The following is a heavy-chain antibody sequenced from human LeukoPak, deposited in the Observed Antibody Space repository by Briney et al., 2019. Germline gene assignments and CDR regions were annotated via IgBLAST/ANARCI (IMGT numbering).Heavy chain of an antibody. Sequence: SGGSLRLSCAASGFTFSSYWMSWVRQAPGKGLEWVANIKQDGSEKYYADSVKGRFTVSRDNAKNTLYLQMNSLRADDTAVYYCARDRTTVTVFDYWGQGTLVTVSS. D-gene: IGHD4-17*01. CDR1: GFTFSSYW. CDR3: ARDRTTVTVFDY. V-gene: IGHV3-7*01. CDR2: IKQDGSEK. J-gene: IGHJ4*02.